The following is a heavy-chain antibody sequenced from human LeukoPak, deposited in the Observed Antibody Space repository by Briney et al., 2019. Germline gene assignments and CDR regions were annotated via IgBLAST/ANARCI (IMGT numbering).Heavy chain of an antibody. CDR2: FDPEDGET. V-gene: IGHV1-24*01. J-gene: IGHJ6*02. CDR3: AREAPVGGCSSTSCYATSPGDV. D-gene: IGHD2-2*01. CDR1: GYTLTELS. Sequence: GASVKGSCKVSGYTLTELSMHWVRQAPGKGLEWMGGFDPEDGETIYAQKCQGRDTITADKYTSTAYMELSSLRSEDTAVYYCAREAPVGGCSSTSCYATSPGDVWGQGTTVTVSS.